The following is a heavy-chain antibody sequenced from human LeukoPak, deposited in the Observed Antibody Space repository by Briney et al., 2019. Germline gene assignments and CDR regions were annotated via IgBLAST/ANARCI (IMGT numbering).Heavy chain of an antibody. V-gene: IGHV4-61*01. CDR3: ARGDYDILTGVLLDY. Sequence: PSETLSLTCTVSGGSISSSSYYWSWIRQPPGKGLEWIGYIYYSGSTNYNPSLKSRVTISVDTSKNQFSLKLSSVTAADTAVYYCARGDYDILTGVLLDYWGQGTLVTVSS. CDR1: GGSISSSSYY. D-gene: IGHD3-9*01. CDR2: IYYSGST. J-gene: IGHJ4*02.